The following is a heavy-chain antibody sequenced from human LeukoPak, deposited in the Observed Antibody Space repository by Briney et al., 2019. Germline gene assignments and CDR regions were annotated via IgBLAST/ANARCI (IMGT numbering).Heavy chain of an antibody. D-gene: IGHD6-13*01. Sequence: GGTLRLSCVASDFTFSFYWMTWVRQAPGKGLEWLANILPDGSQKYYVDSVKGRFTISRDNPKNSLYLQINNLKAEDTAVYYCGRLAHNAWYAIDFWGQGALVTVSS. CDR3: GRLAHNAWYAIDF. V-gene: IGHV3-7*01. CDR1: DFTFSFYW. J-gene: IGHJ4*02. CDR2: ILPDGSQK.